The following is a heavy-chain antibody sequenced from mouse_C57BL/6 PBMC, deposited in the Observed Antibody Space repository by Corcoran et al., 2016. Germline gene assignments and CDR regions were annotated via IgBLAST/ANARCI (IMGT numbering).Heavy chain of an antibody. Sequence: QIQLVQSGTELKKPGETVKISCKASGYTFTTYGMSWVKQAPGKGLKWMGWINTYSGVPTYADDFKGRFAFSLETSASTAYLQINNLKNEDTATYFCARPYGSSYAMDYWGQGTSVTVSS. CDR1: GYTFTTYG. V-gene: IGHV9-3*01. J-gene: IGHJ4*01. CDR2: INTYSGVP. CDR3: ARPYGSSYAMDY. D-gene: IGHD1-1*01.